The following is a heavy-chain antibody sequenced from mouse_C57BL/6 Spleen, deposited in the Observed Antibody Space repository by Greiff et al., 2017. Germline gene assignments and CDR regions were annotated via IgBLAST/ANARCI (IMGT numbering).Heavy chain of an antibody. CDR2: IYIGNGYT. D-gene: IGHD1-1*01. CDR1: GYTFTSYG. CDR3: ARGSYYYGSRDWYFDV. Sequence: VQLQQSGAELVRPGSSVKMSCKTSGYTFTSYGINWVKQRPGQGLEWIGYIYIGNGYTEYNEKFKGKATLTSDTSSSTAYMQLSSLTSEDSAIYFCARGSYYYGSRDWYFDVWGTGTTVTVSS. V-gene: IGHV1-58*01. J-gene: IGHJ1*03.